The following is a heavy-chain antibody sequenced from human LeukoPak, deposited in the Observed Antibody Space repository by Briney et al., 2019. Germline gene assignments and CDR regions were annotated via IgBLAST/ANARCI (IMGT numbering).Heavy chain of an antibody. J-gene: IGHJ4*02. V-gene: IGHV1-18*01. Sequence: ASVKVSCKASGYTFTTYGIGWVRQAPGQGLEWMGWISAYNVNTKYAQKFQGTVTMTTDTSTRTAYMELRSLRSDDTAVYYCAREYCGGGRCYGGGYWGQGTLVTVSS. CDR2: ISAYNVNT. D-gene: IGHD2-15*01. CDR1: GYTFTTYG. CDR3: AREYCGGGRCYGGGY.